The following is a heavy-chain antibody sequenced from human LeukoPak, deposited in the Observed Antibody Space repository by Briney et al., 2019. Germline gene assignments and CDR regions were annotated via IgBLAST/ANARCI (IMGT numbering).Heavy chain of an antibody. Sequence: ASVKVSCKASGYTFTSYYMHWVRQAPGQGLEWMGIINPSGGSTSYAQKFQGRVTMTRDTSTSTVYMELSSLRSDDTAVYYCARVLAPIVVVPAATNNWFDPWGQGTLVTVSS. V-gene: IGHV1-46*01. CDR3: ARVLAPIVVVPAATNNWFDP. J-gene: IGHJ5*02. CDR2: INPSGGST. D-gene: IGHD2-2*01. CDR1: GYTFTSYY.